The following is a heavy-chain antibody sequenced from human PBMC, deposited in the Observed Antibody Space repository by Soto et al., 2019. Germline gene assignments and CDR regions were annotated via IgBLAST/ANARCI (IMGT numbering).Heavy chain of an antibody. Sequence: QVQLQESGPGLVKPSETLSLTCTVSGGSISSYYWSWIRQPPGKGLEWIGNIYYSGSTNYSPSLKSRVTISVDTSKNQFSLKLSSVTVADTAVYYCARRWGRTFDYWGQGTLVTFSS. D-gene: IGHD3-16*01. J-gene: IGHJ4*02. CDR2: IYYSGST. CDR1: GGSISSYY. V-gene: IGHV4-59*08. CDR3: ARRWGRTFDY.